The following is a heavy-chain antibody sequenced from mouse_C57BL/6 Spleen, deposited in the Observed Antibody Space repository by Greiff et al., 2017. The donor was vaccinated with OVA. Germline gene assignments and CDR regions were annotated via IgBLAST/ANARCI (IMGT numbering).Heavy chain of an antibody. D-gene: IGHD6-5*01. J-gene: IGHJ2*01. V-gene: IGHV1-64*01. Sequence: QVQLQPPGAELVKPGASVKLSCKASGYTFTSYWMHWVKQRPGQGLEWIGMIHPNSGSTNYNEKFKSKATLTVDKSSSTAYMQLSSLTSEDSAVYYCARASLQYYFDYWGQGTTLTVSS. CDR3: ARASLQYYFDY. CDR1: GYTFTSYW. CDR2: IHPNSGST.